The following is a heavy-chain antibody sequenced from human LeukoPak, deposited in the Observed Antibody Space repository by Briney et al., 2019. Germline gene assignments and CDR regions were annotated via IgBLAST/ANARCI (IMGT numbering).Heavy chain of an antibody. CDR2: INHSGTT. D-gene: IGHD3-10*01. V-gene: IGHV4-34*01. Sequence: SEALSLTCAVCGGSFSGYYWSWIRQPPGKGLEWIGEINHSGTTNYNPSLKSRVTISVDTSKSQFSLKLSSVTAADTAVYYCARGDGITMVRRQIGNYWFDPWGQGTLVTVSS. CDR3: ARGDGITMVRRQIGNYWFDP. CDR1: GGSFSGYY. J-gene: IGHJ5*02.